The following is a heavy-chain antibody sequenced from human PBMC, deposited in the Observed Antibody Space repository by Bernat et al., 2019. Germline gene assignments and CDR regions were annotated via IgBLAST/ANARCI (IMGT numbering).Heavy chain of an antibody. CDR3: ARSNGGSGYPGRIDY. D-gene: IGHD3-22*01. Sequence: QLQLQESGPGLVKPSETLSLTCTVSGGSISSSSYYWGWIRQPPGKGLEWIGSIYYSGSTYYNPSLKSRVTRSVDTSKNHFSLKLSSVTAADTAVYYGARSNGGSGYPGRIDYWGQGTLVTVSS. CDR2: IYYSGST. J-gene: IGHJ4*02. V-gene: IGHV4-39*01. CDR1: GGSISSSSYY.